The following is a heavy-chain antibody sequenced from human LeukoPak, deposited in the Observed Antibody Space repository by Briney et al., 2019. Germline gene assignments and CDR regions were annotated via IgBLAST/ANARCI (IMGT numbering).Heavy chain of an antibody. CDR3: AKDRCSGGSCYGSGASKEDDY. D-gene: IGHD2-15*01. V-gene: IGHV3-23*01. CDR1: GFTFSNYA. CDR2: ISGSGGST. Sequence: GGSLRLSCAASGFTFSNYAMSWVRQAPGKGLEWVSAISGSGGSTYYADSVKGRFTISRDNSKNTLYLQMNSLRAEDTAVYYCAKDRCSGGSCYGSGASKEDDYWGQGTLVTVSS. J-gene: IGHJ4*02.